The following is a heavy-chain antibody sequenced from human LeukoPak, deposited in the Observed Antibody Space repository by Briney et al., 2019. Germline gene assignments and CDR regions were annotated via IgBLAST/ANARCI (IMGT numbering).Heavy chain of an antibody. D-gene: IGHD1-26*01. V-gene: IGHV1-2*02. CDR2: INPNSGGT. Sequence: ASVKVSCKASGYTFTGYYIHWVRQAPGQGLEWMGWINPNSGGTNYAQRFQGRVAMTRDTSISTAYMELSRLRSDDTAVYYCAVGRWELLTTDAFDIWGQGTMVTVSS. CDR1: GYTFTGYY. CDR3: AVGRWELLTTDAFDI. J-gene: IGHJ3*02.